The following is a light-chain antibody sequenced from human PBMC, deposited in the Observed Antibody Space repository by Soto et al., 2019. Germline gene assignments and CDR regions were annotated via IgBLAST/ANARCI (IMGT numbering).Light chain of an antibody. CDR1: QSVSSY. Sequence: IVLTQSPATLSLSPGERATLSCMASQSVSSYLAWYQQKPGQAPRLLIYGASTRATGIPARFSGSGSGTEFTLTISRLEPEDFAVYYCQQYGSSPLTFGGGTKVDIK. V-gene: IGKV3-20*01. J-gene: IGKJ4*01. CDR3: QQYGSSPLT. CDR2: GAS.